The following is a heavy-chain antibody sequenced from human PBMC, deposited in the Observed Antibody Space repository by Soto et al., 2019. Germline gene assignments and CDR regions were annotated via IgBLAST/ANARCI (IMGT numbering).Heavy chain of an antibody. J-gene: IGHJ4*02. Sequence: SETLSLTCTVSGGSISSGGYYWSWIRQHPGKGLEWIGYIYYSGSTYYNPSLKSRVTISVDTSKNQFSLKLSSVTAADTAVYYCARDSYYGSGPDYWGQGTLVTVSS. D-gene: IGHD3-10*01. CDR1: GGSISSGGYY. V-gene: IGHV4-31*03. CDR3: ARDSYYGSGPDY. CDR2: IYYSGST.